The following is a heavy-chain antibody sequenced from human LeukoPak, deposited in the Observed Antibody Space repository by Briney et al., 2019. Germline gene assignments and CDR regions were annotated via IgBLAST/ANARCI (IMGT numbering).Heavy chain of an antibody. Sequence: SETLSLTCAVYGGSFSGYYWSWIRQPPGKGLEWIGEINHSGSTNYNPSLKSRVTISVDTSKNQFSLKLSSVTAADTAVYYCASTGIAVAGFIFDYWGQGTLVTVSS. D-gene: IGHD6-19*01. CDR3: ASTGIAVAGFIFDY. CDR1: GGSFSGYY. CDR2: INHSGST. J-gene: IGHJ4*02. V-gene: IGHV4-34*01.